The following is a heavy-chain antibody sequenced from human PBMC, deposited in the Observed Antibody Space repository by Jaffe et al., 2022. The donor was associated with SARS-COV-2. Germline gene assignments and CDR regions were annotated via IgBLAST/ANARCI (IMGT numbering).Heavy chain of an antibody. D-gene: IGHD2-15*01. Sequence: EVQLLESGGALVQPGGSLRLSCATSGFTLQNFAMNWVRQAPGKGLEWASGIRGFGDTTYYAVSVEGRFFISRDNSKNTLYLQMNNLRPEDTAVYYCAKARYDCSGGSCYRYFEDWGQGTLVTVSS. V-gene: IGHV3-23*01. CDR2: IRGFGDTT. CDR3: AKARYDCSGGSCYRYFED. CDR1: GFTLQNFA. J-gene: IGHJ1*01.